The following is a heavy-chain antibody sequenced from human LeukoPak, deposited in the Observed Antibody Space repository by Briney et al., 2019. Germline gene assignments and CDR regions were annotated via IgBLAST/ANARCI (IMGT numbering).Heavy chain of an antibody. D-gene: IGHD3-10*01. CDR2: IKQDGSEK. CDR3: ARARRITMVRGAISI. V-gene: IGHV3-7*01. CDR1: GFTFGSYW. Sequence: GGSLRLSCAASGFTFGSYWMSWVRQAPGKGLEWVANIKQDGSEKYYVDSVKGRFTISRDNAKNSLYLQMNSLRAEDTAVYYCARARRITMVRGAISIWGQGTMVTVSS. J-gene: IGHJ3*02.